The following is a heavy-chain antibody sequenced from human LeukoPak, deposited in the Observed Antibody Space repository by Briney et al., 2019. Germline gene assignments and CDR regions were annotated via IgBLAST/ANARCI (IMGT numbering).Heavy chain of an antibody. CDR2: INHSGST. CDR3: PRGGGDYGDYVQRN. Sequence: SETLSLTCAVYGGSFSGYYWSWIRQPPGKGLEWIGEINHSGSTNYNPSLKSRVTISVDTSKNQFSLKLSSVTAADTAVYYCPRGGGDYGDYVQRNWGQGTLVTVSS. J-gene: IGHJ4*02. CDR1: GGSFSGYY. V-gene: IGHV4-34*01. D-gene: IGHD4-17*01.